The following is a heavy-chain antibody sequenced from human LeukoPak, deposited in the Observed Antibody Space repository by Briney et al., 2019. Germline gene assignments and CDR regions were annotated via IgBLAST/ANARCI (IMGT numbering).Heavy chain of an antibody. CDR1: GFTFNNA. CDR2: VSWKSHVI. Sequence: GGSLRLSCLAPGFTFNNALHWARQGPGKGLEWVSGVSWKSHVIDYADSVKGRFTISRDNAKNSLFLEMNSLRPEDTASYYCVKGNSGTYATYFDSWGQGTMVTVAS. V-gene: IGHV3-9*01. J-gene: IGHJ4*02. CDR3: VKGNSGTYATYFDS. D-gene: IGHD1-26*01.